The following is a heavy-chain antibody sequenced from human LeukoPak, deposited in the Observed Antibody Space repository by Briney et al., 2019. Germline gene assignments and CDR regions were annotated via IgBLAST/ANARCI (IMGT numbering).Heavy chain of an antibody. CDR1: GFTFSDHY. CDR2: TKNKANSYNT. J-gene: IGHJ4*02. Sequence: GGSLRLSCAASGFTFSDHYMNWVRQAPGKGLEWVGRTKNKANSYNTAYAASVKVRFTTSSDESKNSLQLKINSLKTKDTAEYYCARWEIWSCSDRGQGTLVTVSS. V-gene: IGHV3-72*01. CDR3: ARWEIWSCSD. D-gene: IGHD2-15*01.